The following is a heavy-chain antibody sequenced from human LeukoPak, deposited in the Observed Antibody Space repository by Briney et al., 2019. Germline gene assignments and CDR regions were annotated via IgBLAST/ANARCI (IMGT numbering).Heavy chain of an antibody. D-gene: IGHD3-10*01. V-gene: IGHV3-30*18. Sequence: GGSLRLSCAASGFTSSSYGMHWVRQAPGKGLEWVAVISYDGSNKYYADSVKGRFTISRDNSKNTLYLQMNSLRAEDTAVYYCAKAGGSGSYSNWFDPWGQGTLVTVSS. J-gene: IGHJ5*02. CDR1: GFTSSSYG. CDR2: ISYDGSNK. CDR3: AKAGGSGSYSNWFDP.